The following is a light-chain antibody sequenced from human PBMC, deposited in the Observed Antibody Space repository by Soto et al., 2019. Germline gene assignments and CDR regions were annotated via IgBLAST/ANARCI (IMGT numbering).Light chain of an antibody. CDR1: QSIYNF. CDR3: QQYYSYPWT. J-gene: IGKJ1*01. CDR2: DAS. Sequence: IQMTQSPSTLSASVGDRVTITCRASQSIYNFLAWYQQKPGKAPKFLISDASSLETGVPSRFSGSGSGTEFTLTISSLQPEDFATYYCQQYYSYPWTFGQGTKVDIK. V-gene: IGKV1-5*01.